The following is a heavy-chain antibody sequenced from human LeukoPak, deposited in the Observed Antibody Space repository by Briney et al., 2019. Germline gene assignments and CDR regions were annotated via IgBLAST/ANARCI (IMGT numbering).Heavy chain of an antibody. CDR1: GFTFSSYA. D-gene: IGHD3-22*01. CDR3: AKGGVRYDSSGYYFHFDY. Sequence: QTGGSLRLSCAASGFTFSSYAMSWVRQAPGKGLEWVSAISGSGGSTYYADSAKGRFTISRGNSKNTLYLQMNSLRAEDTAVYYCAKGGVRYDSSGYYFHFDYWGQGTLVTVSS. J-gene: IGHJ4*02. V-gene: IGHV3-23*01. CDR2: ISGSGGST.